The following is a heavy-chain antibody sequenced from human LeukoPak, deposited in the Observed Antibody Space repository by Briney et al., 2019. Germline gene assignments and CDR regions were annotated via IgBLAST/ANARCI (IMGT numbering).Heavy chain of an antibody. Sequence: KTGGSLRLSCAASGFTFSNAWMTWVRQAPGKGLEWVGRINSKTDGGTTDYAAPVKGRFTISRDDSKNTLYLQMNSLKTEDTAVYYCTAVDFDYWGQGTLVTVSS. D-gene: IGHD2-15*01. J-gene: IGHJ4*02. V-gene: IGHV3-15*01. CDR2: INSKTDGGTT. CDR3: TAVDFDY. CDR1: GFTFSNAW.